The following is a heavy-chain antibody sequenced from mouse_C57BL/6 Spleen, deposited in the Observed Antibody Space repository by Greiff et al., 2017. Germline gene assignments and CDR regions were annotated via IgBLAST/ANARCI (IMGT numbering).Heavy chain of an antibody. J-gene: IGHJ3*01. CDR1: GFTFSSYT. D-gene: IGHD1-1*01. CDR3: ARHYYGTRAWFAY. V-gene: IGHV5-9*01. Sequence: EVKVEESGGGLVKPGGSLKLSCAASGFTFSSYTMSWVRQTPEKRLEWVATISGGGGNTYYPDSVKGRFTISRDNAKNTLYLQMSSLRSEDTALYYCARHYYGTRAWFAYWGQGTLVTVSA. CDR2: ISGGGGNT.